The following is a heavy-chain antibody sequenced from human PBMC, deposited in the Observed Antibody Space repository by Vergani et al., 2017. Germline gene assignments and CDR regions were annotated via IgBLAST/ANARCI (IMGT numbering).Heavy chain of an antibody. D-gene: IGHD2-15*01. CDR2: IYYSGST. CDR1: GGSISSYY. J-gene: IGHJ5*02. V-gene: IGHV4-59*01. Sequence: QVQLQESGPGLVKPSETLSLTCTVSGGSISSYYWSWIRQPPGKGLEWIGYIYYSGSTNYNPSLKSRVTISVDTSKNPFSLKLSSVTAADTAVYYCARARYCSGGSCSGWFDPWGQGTLVTVSS. CDR3: ARARYCSGGSCSGWFDP.